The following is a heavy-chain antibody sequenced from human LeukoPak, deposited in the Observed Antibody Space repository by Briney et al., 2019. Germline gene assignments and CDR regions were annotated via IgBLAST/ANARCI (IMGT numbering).Heavy chain of an antibody. Sequence: ASVKVSCKASGYIFTELSIHWVRQTPGKGLEWMGGFDPENGETIYAQKFQGRVTMTEDTSTDTAYMELSSLRSEDTAVYYCATDRFVLRYFRWLFYWGQGTLVTVSS. D-gene: IGHD3-9*01. CDR1: GYIFTELS. J-gene: IGHJ4*02. CDR2: FDPENGET. CDR3: ATDRFVLRYFRWLFY. V-gene: IGHV1-24*01.